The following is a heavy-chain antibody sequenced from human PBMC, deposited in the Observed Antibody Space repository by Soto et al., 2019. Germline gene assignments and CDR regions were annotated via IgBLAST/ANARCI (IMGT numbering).Heavy chain of an antibody. D-gene: IGHD1-20*01. V-gene: IGHV4-39*07. CDR1: GGSISSGPYS. CDR3: ARWVEVSLDYFDS. Sequence: SETLSLTCTVSGGSISSGPYSWGWIRQSPGEGLEWIGTFHYSDNTHYNPSLESRVTILIDASKNQFSLRVTSVTAADTAVYYCARWVEVSLDYFDSWGQGTPVTVSS. CDR2: FHYSDNT. J-gene: IGHJ4*02.